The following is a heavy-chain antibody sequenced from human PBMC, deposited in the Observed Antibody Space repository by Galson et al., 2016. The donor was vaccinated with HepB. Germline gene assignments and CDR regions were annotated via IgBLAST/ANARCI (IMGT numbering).Heavy chain of an antibody. D-gene: IGHD6-19*01. CDR2: IRSGGDT. V-gene: IGHV3-23*01. CDR3: ARCSVYSIGWCNSFDP. Sequence: SLRLSCAVSELSISNSAMSWVRQAPGKGLEWVSSIRSGGDTFYPDSVKGRFTTSRDISKNMLYLLMSSLRREDTSEYYCARCSVYSIGWCNSFDPWGQGTLVIVSS. CDR1: ELSISNSA. J-gene: IGHJ5*02.